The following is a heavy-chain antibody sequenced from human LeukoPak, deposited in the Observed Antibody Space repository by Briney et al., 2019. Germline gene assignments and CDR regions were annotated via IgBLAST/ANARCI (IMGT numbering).Heavy chain of an antibody. CDR3: AKPYSGSYAFFFDY. J-gene: IGHJ4*02. CDR2: IRDDGSNK. D-gene: IGHD1-26*01. Sequence: GGSLRLSCAASGFTFSSYGMHWVRQAPGKGLEGVAFIRDDGSNKYYADSVKSLFTISRDNSKNTLYLQMNSLRAEDTAVYYCAKPYSGSYAFFFDYWGQGTLVTVSS. V-gene: IGHV3-30*02. CDR1: GFTFSSYG.